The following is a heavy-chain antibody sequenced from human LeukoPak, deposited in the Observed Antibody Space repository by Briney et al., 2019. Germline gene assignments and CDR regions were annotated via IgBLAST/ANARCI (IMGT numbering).Heavy chain of an antibody. J-gene: IGHJ4*02. D-gene: IGHD6-13*01. CDR1: GFTFSSFW. Sequence: GGSLRLSCVASGFTFSSFWMHWVRHALGKGLVWVSRIDNDGRSTIYADSVKGRFTISRDNAKNTLYLQMNSLRAEDTAMYYCATIAAADKDYWGQGTLVTVSS. CDR3: ATIAAADKDY. V-gene: IGHV3-74*01. CDR2: IDNDGRST.